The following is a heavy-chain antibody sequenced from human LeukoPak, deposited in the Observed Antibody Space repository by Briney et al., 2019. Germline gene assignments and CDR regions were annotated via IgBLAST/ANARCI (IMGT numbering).Heavy chain of an antibody. D-gene: IGHD6-13*01. V-gene: IGHV3-21*01. CDR1: GFTFSSYS. CDR2: ISSSSSYI. J-gene: IGHJ4*02. Sequence: GGSLRLPCAASGFTFSSYSMNWVRQAPGKGLEWVSFISSSSSYIYYADSVKGRFTISRDNAKNSLYLQMNSLRAEDTAVYYCARMFRIAAAGTFDYWGQGTLVTVSS. CDR3: ARMFRIAAAGTFDY.